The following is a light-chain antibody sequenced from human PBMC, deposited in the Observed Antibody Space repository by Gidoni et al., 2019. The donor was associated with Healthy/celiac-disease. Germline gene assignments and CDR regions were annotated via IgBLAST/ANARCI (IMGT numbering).Light chain of an antibody. J-gene: IGKJ5*01. V-gene: IGKV1-5*01. CDR1: QSISNW. CDR2: DAS. CDR3: QQYNSYSIT. Sequence: DLQMTQSPSTLSASVGDRVTITCRASQSISNWLAWYQQKPGKAPKLLIYDASSLESGVPSRFSGSGSGTEFTLTISSLQPDDFATYYCQQYNSYSITFGQGTRLEIK.